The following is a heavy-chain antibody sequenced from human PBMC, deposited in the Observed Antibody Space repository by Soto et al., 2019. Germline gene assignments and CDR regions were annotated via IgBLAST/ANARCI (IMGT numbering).Heavy chain of an antibody. CDR1: GYSFQRYG. CDR2: ISAFNGDT. D-gene: IGHD6-19*01. Sequence: QVQLVQSGAGVKRPGASVKVSCKASGYSFQRYGISWVRQAPGQGLEWVGWISAFNGDTKYAQRLQDRGSMTTDTSADTAHMELRSLRSDDPGIYYCARDRPSSGLLGGNYRGQGTLVTVSS. J-gene: IGHJ4*02. CDR3: ARDRPSSGLLGGNY. V-gene: IGHV1-18*01.